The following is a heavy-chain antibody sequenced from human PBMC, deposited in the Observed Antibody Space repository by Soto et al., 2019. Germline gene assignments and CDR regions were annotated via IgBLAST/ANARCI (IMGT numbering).Heavy chain of an antibody. V-gene: IGHV3-48*03. D-gene: IGHD6-19*01. CDR1: GFTFSSYE. J-gene: IGHJ4*02. CDR2: ISSSGSTI. CDR3: ARDSLSSSIAVAGAFDY. Sequence: RGSLRLSCAASGFTFSSYEMNWVRQAPGKGLEWVSYISSSGSTIYYADSVKGRFTISRDNAKNSLYLQMNSLRAEDTAVYYCARDSLSSSIAVAGAFDYWCQGT.